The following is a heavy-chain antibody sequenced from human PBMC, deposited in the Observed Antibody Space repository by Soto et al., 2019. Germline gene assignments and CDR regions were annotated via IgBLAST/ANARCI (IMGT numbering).Heavy chain of an antibody. CDR2: IIPIFGTI. V-gene: IGHV1-69*13. D-gene: IGHD2-15*01. CDR3: ARGRVYCSGGSCYSLDY. Sequence: SVKVSGKASGGTFSSYAFSWVRQAPGQGLEWMGGIIPIFGTINYAQRFQGRVAITADESTSTAYMELSRLRSEDTAVYYCARGRVYCSGGSCYSLDYWGQGTLVTVSS. J-gene: IGHJ4*02. CDR1: GGTFSSYA.